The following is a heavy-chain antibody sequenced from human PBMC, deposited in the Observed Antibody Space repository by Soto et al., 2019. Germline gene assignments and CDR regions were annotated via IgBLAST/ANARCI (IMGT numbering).Heavy chain of an antibody. CDR2: INPNSGGT. V-gene: IGHV1-2*04. D-gene: IGHD3-22*01. J-gene: IGHJ5*02. CDR1: GYTFTGYY. Sequence: ASVKVSCKASGYTFTGYYMHWVRQAPGQGLEWMGWINPNSGGTNYAQKFQGWVTMTRDTSISTAYMELSRLRSDDTAVYYCARGGYYYDSSGYYYNWFDPWGQGTLVTVSS. CDR3: ARGGYYYDSSGYYYNWFDP.